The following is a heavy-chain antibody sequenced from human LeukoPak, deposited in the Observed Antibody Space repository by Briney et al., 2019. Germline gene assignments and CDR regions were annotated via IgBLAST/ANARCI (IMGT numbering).Heavy chain of an antibody. CDR3: ARQITMIVVDPDAFDI. Sequence: GASVKVSCTASGYTFTSYGISWVRQAPGQGLEWMGWISAYNGNTNYAQKLQGRVTMTTDTSTSTAYMELRSLRSDDTAVYYCARQITMIVVDPDAFDIWGQGTMVTVSS. CDR1: GYTFTSYG. D-gene: IGHD3-22*01. J-gene: IGHJ3*02. V-gene: IGHV1-18*01. CDR2: ISAYNGNT.